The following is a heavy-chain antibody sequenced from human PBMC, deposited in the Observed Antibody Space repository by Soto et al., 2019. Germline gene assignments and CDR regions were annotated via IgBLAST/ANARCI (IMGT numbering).Heavy chain of an antibody. V-gene: IGHV3-64D*06. D-gene: IGHD2-2*02. J-gene: IGHJ6*02. CDR1: GFTFSSYA. CDR3: VKDLGYCSSTSCYTNYYYYYGMDV. CDR2: ISSNGGST. Sequence: GGSLRLSCSASGFTFSSYAMHWVRQAPGKGLEYVSAISSNGGSTYYADSVKGRFTISRDNSKNTLYLQMSSLRAEDTAVYYCVKDLGYCSSTSCYTNYYYYYGMDVWGQGTTVTVSS.